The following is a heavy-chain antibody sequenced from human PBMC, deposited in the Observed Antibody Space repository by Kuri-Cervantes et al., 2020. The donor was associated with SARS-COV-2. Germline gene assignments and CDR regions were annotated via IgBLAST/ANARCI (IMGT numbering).Heavy chain of an antibody. Sequence: GSLRLSCTVSGGSIGRRNYYWGWIRQPPGKGLVWIGNIYYSGNTYYNPSLRSRVTISEDTSKNQFSLKLSSVTAADTAVYYCATGYSSRGGFDHWGQGTLVTVSS. D-gene: IGHD6-13*01. CDR3: ATGYSSRGGFDH. CDR2: IYYSGNT. J-gene: IGHJ5*02. CDR1: GGSIGRRNYY. V-gene: IGHV4-39*01.